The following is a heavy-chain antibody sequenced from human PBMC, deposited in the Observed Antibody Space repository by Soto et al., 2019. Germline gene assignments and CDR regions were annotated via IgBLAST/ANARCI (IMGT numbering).Heavy chain of an antibody. V-gene: IGHV1-69*13. Sequence: SVKVSCKASGGTFSSYAISWVRQAPGQGLEWMGGIIPIFGTANYAQKFQGRVTITADESTSTAYMELSSLRSEDTVVYYCSREGYGSTYVDYWGRGTLVTVSS. CDR1: GGTFSSYA. CDR2: IIPIFGTA. J-gene: IGHJ4*02. D-gene: IGHD1-1*01. CDR3: SREGYGSTYVDY.